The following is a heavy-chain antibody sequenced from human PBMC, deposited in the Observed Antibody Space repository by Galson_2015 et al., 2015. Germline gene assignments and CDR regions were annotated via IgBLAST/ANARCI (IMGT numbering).Heavy chain of an antibody. CDR3: TRDRAFDI. V-gene: IGHV3-74*01. Sequence: SLRLSCAASGFTFSSYWMFWVRQAPGKGLVWVSSIKTDGTTTNYADSVKGRFTISRDNAKNTLYLQMDSLRDDDTAVYYCTRDRAFDIWGQGTVVTVSS. J-gene: IGHJ3*02. CDR2: IKTDGTTT. CDR1: GFTFSSYW.